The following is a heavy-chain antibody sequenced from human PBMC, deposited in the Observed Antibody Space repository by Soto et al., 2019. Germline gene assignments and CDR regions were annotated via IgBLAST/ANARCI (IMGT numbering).Heavy chain of an antibody. D-gene: IGHD6-6*01. CDR1: GYTFTSYW. CDR3: ERHTHPGSSAYGIDY. Sequence: PGESLKISCKASGYTFTSYWIAWVRQMPGKGLEWMGIIYPGDSDTRYSPSFQGQVSISVDKSISTAYLQWSSLKSSDTAIHYCERHTHPGSSAYGIDYWGQGPLVTVSS. CDR2: IYPGDSDT. J-gene: IGHJ4*02. V-gene: IGHV5-51*01.